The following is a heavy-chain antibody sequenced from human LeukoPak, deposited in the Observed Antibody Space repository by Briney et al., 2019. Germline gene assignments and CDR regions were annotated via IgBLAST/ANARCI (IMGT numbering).Heavy chain of an antibody. D-gene: IGHD3-10*01. J-gene: IGHJ4*02. CDR1: GGSISSSSYY. CDR2: IYYSGST. V-gene: IGHV4-39*07. CDR3: AREEIGNYYGSGSYPTAG. Sequence: PSETLSLTCTVSGGSISSSSYYWGWIRQPPGKGLEWIGSIYYSGSTYYNPSLKSRVTISVDTSKNQFSLKLSSVTAADTAVYYCAREEIGNYYGSGSYPTAGWGQGTLVTVSS.